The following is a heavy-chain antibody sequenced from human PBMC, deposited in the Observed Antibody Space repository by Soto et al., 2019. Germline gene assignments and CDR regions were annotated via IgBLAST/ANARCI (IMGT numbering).Heavy chain of an antibody. CDR3: TTNDAFDI. CDR1: GFTFSNVW. J-gene: IGHJ3*02. Sequence: GGSLRLSCAASGFTFSNVWMSWVRQAPGKGLEWVGRIKNTVDGGITDYAAPVKGRFTISRDDSKTTVYLQMSSLKIEDTAVYYCTTNDAFDIWGQGTMVTVSS. CDR2: IKNTVDGGIT. V-gene: IGHV3-15*01.